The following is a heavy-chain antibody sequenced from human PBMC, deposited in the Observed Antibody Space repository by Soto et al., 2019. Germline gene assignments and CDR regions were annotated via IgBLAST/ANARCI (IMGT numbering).Heavy chain of an antibody. J-gene: IGHJ6*02. Sequence: GESLKISCKGSGYSFTTYWIAWVRQKPGKGLEWMGIINPGDFDTRYSPSFQGQVTISADRSSSTAYLQWTSLKASDTAMYYCARHEQYYYQYYGMDVWGQGTTVTVSS. CDR3: ARHEQYYYQYYGMDV. CDR2: INPGDFDT. CDR1: GYSFTTYW. V-gene: IGHV5-51*01.